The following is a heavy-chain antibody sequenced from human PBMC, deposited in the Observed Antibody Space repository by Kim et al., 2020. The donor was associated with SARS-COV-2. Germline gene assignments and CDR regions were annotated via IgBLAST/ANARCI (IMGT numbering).Heavy chain of an antibody. V-gene: IGHV1-18*01. Sequence: NYAQKRQGSGTMTTDTSTSTAYMELRSLRSDDTAVYYCARERPIINAVDYWGQGTLVTVSS. D-gene: IGHD2-2*01. CDR3: ARERPIINAVDY. J-gene: IGHJ4*02.